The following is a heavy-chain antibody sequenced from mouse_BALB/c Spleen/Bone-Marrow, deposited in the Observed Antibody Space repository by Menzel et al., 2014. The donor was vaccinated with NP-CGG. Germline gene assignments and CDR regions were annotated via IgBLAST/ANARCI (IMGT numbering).Heavy chain of an antibody. CDR3: ARYDYGVYFDY. CDR1: GFNIKDTY. V-gene: IGHV14-3*02. Sequence: VQLQQSGAEPVKPGASVKLSCTASGFNIKDTYMHWAKQRPEQGLEWIGRIDPANGNTKYDPKFQGKATITADASSNTAYLQLSSLTSEDTAVYYCARYDYGVYFDYWGQGTTLTVSS. D-gene: IGHD2-4*01. J-gene: IGHJ2*01. CDR2: IDPANGNT.